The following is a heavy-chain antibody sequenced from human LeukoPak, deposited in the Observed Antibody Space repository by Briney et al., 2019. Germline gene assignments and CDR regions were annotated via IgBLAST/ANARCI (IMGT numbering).Heavy chain of an antibody. CDR3: ATVHTAMVTVPNLQGAFDI. D-gene: IGHD5-18*01. CDR1: GYTLTELS. J-gene: IGHJ3*02. CDR2: FDPEDGET. Sequence: GASVKVSCKVSGYTLTELSMHWVRQAPGKGLEWMGGFDPEDGETIYPQKFQGRVTMTEDTSTDTAYMELSSLRSEDTAVYYCATVHTAMVTVPNLQGAFDIWGQGTMVTVSS. V-gene: IGHV1-24*01.